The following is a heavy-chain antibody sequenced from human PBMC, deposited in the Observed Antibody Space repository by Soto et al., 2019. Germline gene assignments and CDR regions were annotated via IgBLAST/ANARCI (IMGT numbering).Heavy chain of an antibody. D-gene: IGHD6-6*01. CDR2: IYYSGST. V-gene: IGHV4-31*03. CDR1: GGSISSGGYY. J-gene: IGHJ4*02. CDR3: ARLTLEYSSSLPDY. Sequence: PSETLSLTCTASGGSISSGGYYWSWIRQHPGKGLEWIGYIYYSGSTYYNPSLKSRVTISVDTSKNQFSLKLSSVTAADTAVYYCARLTLEYSSSLPDYWGQGTLVTVSS.